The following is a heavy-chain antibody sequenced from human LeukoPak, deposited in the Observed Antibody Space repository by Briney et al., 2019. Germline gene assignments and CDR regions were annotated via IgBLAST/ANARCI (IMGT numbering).Heavy chain of an antibody. J-gene: IGHJ4*02. CDR2: ISSSGSTI. V-gene: IGHV3-48*03. Sequence: GGSLRLSCAASGFTFSSYEMHWVRQAPGKGLEWVSYISSSGSTIYYADSVKGRFTISRDNAKNPLYLQLTILRAEDTAVYYCARDYGGSSPFDYWGQGTLVTVSS. D-gene: IGHD4-23*01. CDR1: GFTFSSYE. CDR3: ARDYGGSSPFDY.